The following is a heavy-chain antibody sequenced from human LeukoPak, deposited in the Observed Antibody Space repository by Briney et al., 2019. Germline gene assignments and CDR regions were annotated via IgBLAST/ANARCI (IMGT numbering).Heavy chain of an antibody. CDR2: TYYRSKWYN. D-gene: IGHD6-19*01. J-gene: IGHJ4*02. CDR1: GDSVSSNSAA. V-gene: IGHV6-1*01. Sequence: SQTLSLTCAISGDSVSSNSAAWTWIRQSPSRGLEWLGRTYYRSKWYNDYAVSVKSRITINPDTSKNQFSLQLNSVTPEDTAVYYCARAGYSSGWGVDYWGQGTLVTVSS. CDR3: ARAGYSSGWGVDY.